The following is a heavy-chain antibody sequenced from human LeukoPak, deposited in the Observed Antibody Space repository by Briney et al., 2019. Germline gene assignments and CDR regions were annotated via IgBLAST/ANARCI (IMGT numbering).Heavy chain of an antibody. Sequence: GASVKVSRKASGYTFTGYYMHWVRQAPGQGLEWMGWINPNSGGTNYAQKFQGRVTMTRDTSISTAYMELSRLRSDDTAVYYCARARDPIRFLEWLSSFDYWGQGTLVTVSS. J-gene: IGHJ4*02. V-gene: IGHV1-2*02. D-gene: IGHD3-3*01. CDR3: ARARDPIRFLEWLSSFDY. CDR2: INPNSGGT. CDR1: GYTFTGYY.